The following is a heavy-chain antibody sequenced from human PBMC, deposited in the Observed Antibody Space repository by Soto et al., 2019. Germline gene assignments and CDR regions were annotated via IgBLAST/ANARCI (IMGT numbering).Heavy chain of an antibody. CDR2: IYYSGST. J-gene: IGHJ3*02. Sequence: TSETLSLTCTVSGGSISSYYWSWIRQPPGKGLEWIGYIYYSGSTNYNPSLKSRVTISVDTSKNQFSLKLSSVTAADTAVYYCARVRYCSGGSCQPDDAFDIWGQGTRVTVSS. D-gene: IGHD2-15*01. V-gene: IGHV4-59*01. CDR3: ARVRYCSGGSCQPDDAFDI. CDR1: GGSISSYY.